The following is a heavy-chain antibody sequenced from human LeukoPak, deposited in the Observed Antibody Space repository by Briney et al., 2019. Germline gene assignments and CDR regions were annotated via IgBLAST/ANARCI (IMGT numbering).Heavy chain of an antibody. CDR3: ARDHAMAVAGLIDY. CDR2: IKEDGSDK. Sequence: PGGSLRLSCADSGFTFSRYWMTWVRQAPGKGLEWLANIKEDGSDKYYVDSVEGRFTISRDNAKNSLYLQMNSLRAEDTAVYYCARDHAMAVAGLIDYWGQGTLVTVSS. D-gene: IGHD6-19*01. J-gene: IGHJ4*02. CDR1: GFTFSRYW. V-gene: IGHV3-7*01.